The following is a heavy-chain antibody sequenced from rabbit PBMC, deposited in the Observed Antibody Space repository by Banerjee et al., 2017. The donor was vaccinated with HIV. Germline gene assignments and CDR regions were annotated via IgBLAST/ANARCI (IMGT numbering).Heavy chain of an antibody. CDR3: ARERYAGYAGYGYHL. J-gene: IGHJ4*01. CDR2: IYPGFGIR. CDR1: GIDFSSYG. V-gene: IGHV1S47*01. D-gene: IGHD7-1*01. Sequence: QEQLVESGGGLVQPGESLKLSRKASGIDFSSYGVSWVRQAPGKGPEWIAYIYPGFGIRNYANSVKGRFTISSDNAQNTVFLQMTSLTASDTATYFCARERYAGYAGYGYHLWGPGTLVTVS.